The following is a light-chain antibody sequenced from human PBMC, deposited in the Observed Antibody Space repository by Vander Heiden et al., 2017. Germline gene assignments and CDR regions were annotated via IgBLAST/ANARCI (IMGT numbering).Light chain of an antibody. Sequence: QSALTQPASVSGSPGQSITISCTGTSSDVGDYNYVSWYQQHPGEAPKLMIYDVSNRPSGVSNRFSGSKSGNTASLTISGLQAEDEADYYCSSYTSSSTLGVFGGGTKLTVL. CDR1: SSDVGDYNY. CDR2: DVS. V-gene: IGLV2-14*01. J-gene: IGLJ2*01. CDR3: SSYTSSSTLGV.